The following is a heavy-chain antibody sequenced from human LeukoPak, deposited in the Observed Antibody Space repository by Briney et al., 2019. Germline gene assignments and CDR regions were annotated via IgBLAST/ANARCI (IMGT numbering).Heavy chain of an antibody. CDR2: ISDSGKT. CDR3: ARGTTAAAGIFDC. D-gene: IGHD6-13*01. V-gene: IGHV4-39*07. J-gene: IGHJ4*02. CDR1: GASITSNDYS. Sequence: PSETLSLTCTVSGASITSNDYSWSWIRQPPGKGLEWIGMISDSGKTYFNPSLKSRVTISADTSNNQFSLRLTSVTAADTAVYYCARGTTAAAGIFDCWGQGTPVTVSS.